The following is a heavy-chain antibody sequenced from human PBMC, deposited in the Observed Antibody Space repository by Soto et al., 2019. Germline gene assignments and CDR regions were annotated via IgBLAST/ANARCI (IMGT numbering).Heavy chain of an antibody. V-gene: IGHV2-70*01. CDR1: GFSLSTSGMC. Sequence: ASGPTLVNPTQTLTLTCTFSGFSLSTSGMCVSWIRQPPGKALEWLALIDWDDDKYYSTSLKTRLTISKDTSKNQVVLTMTNMDPVDTATYYCARIRNTRGSGWYYFDDWGQGTPVTVDS. J-gene: IGHJ4*02. D-gene: IGHD6-19*01. CDR2: IDWDDDK. CDR3: ARIRNTRGSGWYYFDD.